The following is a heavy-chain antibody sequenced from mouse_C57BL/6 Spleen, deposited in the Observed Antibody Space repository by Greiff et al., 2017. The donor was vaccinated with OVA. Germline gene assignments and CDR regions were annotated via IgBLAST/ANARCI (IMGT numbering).Heavy chain of an antibody. J-gene: IGHJ3*01. CDR2: INPSSGYT. CDR1: GYTFTSYW. V-gene: IGHV1-7*01. Sequence: VQLQQSGAELAKPGASVKLSCKASGYTFTSYWMHWVKQRPGQGLEWIGYINPSSGYTKYNQKFKGKSTLTVDKSSSTAYMQLSSLTSEDSAVYYCARRGTTVVAPAYWGQGTLVTVSA. CDR3: ARRGTTVVAPAY. D-gene: IGHD1-1*01.